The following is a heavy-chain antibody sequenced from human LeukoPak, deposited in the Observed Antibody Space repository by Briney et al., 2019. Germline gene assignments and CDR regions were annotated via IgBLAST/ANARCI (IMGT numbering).Heavy chain of an antibody. CDR2: INPNSGGT. D-gene: IGHD6-13*01. CDR1: GYTFTGYY. CDR3: ARGRLTEPYSSSWYNWFDP. Sequence: GASVKVSCKASGYTFTGYYMHWVRQAPGQGLELMGWINPNSGGTNYAQKFQGRVTMTTDTSTSTAYTELRSLRSDDTAVYYCARGRLTEPYSSSWYNWFDPWGQGTLVTVSS. V-gene: IGHV1-2*02. J-gene: IGHJ5*02.